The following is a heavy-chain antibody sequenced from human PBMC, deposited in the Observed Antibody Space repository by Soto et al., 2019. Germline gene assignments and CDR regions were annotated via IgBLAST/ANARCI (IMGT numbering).Heavy chain of an antibody. CDR1: GFTVSSNY. Sequence: VGSLRLSCAASGFTVSSNYMSWVRQAPGKGLEWVSVIYSGGSTYYADSVKGRFTISRDNSKNTLYLQMNSLRAEDTAVYYCAKEYDKAAFDIWGQGTMVTVSS. J-gene: IGHJ3*02. CDR2: IYSGGST. V-gene: IGHV3-53*01. CDR3: AKEYDKAAFDI. D-gene: IGHD3-22*01.